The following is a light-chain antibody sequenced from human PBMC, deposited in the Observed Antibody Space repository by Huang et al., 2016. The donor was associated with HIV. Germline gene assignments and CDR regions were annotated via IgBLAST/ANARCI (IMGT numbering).Light chain of an antibody. J-gene: IGKJ1*01. CDR3: HQYYTLPRT. CDR2: GAS. V-gene: IGKV3-15*01. Sequence: EILLTQSPATLSVSPGARATLSCRARQTVSEHLAWFQQRPGQAPRLRIYGASNRATGIPAMFSGRGSGTEFSLTITNLQSDDFALYFCHQYYTLPRTFGQGTKVEIK. CDR1: QTVSEH.